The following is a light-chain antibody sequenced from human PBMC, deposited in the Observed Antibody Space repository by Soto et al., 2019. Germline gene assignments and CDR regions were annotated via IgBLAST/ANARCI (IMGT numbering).Light chain of an antibody. J-gene: IGKJ1*01. V-gene: IGKV1-39*01. Sequence: DSQMAQSPSALSASVGDRVTITCRASQSITTYLNWYQQKPGKAPKLLIYAASSLQSGVPSRFSGSGSGTDFTLTISSLEPEDSATYFCQQSYTFGQGTKVDIK. CDR2: AAS. CDR1: QSITTY. CDR3: QQSYT.